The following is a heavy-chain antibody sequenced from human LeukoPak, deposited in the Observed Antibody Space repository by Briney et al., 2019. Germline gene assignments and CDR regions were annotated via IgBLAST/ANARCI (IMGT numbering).Heavy chain of an antibody. CDR3: ARGLNDSWAGENY. V-gene: IGHV4-38-2*02. CDR1: GYSISSGYY. Sequence: SETLSLTCTVSGYSISSGYYWGWIRQPPGKGLEWIGSIYHSGSTYYNPSLKSRVTISLDTSKSQFSLKVRYVTAADTAVYYCARGLNDSWAGENYWGQGTLVTVSS. CDR2: IYHSGST. D-gene: IGHD3-3*01. J-gene: IGHJ4*02.